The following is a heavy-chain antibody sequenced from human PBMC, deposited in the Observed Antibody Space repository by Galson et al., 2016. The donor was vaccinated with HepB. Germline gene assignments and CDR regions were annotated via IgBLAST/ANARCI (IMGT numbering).Heavy chain of an antibody. CDR2: IFYSGTT. D-gene: IGHD3-10*01. V-gene: IGHV4-31*03. Sequence: TLSLTCTVSGGSISSGGFYWSWIRQLPGKGLEWIGYIFYSGTTHYNPSLKSRITISVDTSKNQFSLRSNSVTDADTAVYYCARDPGSGGIGVDVWGQGTTVTVS. CDR1: GGSISSGGFY. J-gene: IGHJ6*02. CDR3: ARDPGSGGIGVDV.